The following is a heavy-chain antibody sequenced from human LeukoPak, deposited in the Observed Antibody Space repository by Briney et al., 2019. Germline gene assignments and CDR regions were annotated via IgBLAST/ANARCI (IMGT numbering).Heavy chain of an antibody. V-gene: IGHV4-59*01. CDR2: IYYSGST. CDR1: GGSISSYY. CDR3: ARDVKIGYSYGYIFDY. D-gene: IGHD5-18*01. Sequence: SETLSLTCTVSGGSISSYYWSWIRQPPGKGLEWIGYIYYSGSTNYNPSLRSRVTISVDTSKNQFSLKLSSVTAADTAVYYCARDVKIGYSYGYIFDYWGQGTLVTVSS. J-gene: IGHJ4*02.